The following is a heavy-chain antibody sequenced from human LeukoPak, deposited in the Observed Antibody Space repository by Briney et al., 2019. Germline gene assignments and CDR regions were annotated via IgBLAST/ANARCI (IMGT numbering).Heavy chain of an antibody. CDR2: MSGDGGST. CDR3: AKSTFGELFPFDY. CDR1: GFTVSSNY. Sequence: SGGSLRLSCAASGFTVSSNYMSWVRQAPGKGLEWVSLMSGDGGSTYYADSVKGRFTISRDNSKNSLYLQMNSLRTEDTALYYCAKSTFGELFPFDYWGQGTLVTVSS. J-gene: IGHJ4*02. V-gene: IGHV3-43*02. D-gene: IGHD3-10*01.